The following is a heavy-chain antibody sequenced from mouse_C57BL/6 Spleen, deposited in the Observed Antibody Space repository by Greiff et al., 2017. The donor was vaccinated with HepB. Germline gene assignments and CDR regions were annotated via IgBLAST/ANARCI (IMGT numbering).Heavy chain of an antibody. J-gene: IGHJ4*01. CDR1: GYTFTSYW. Sequence: QVQLQQPGAELVKPGASVKLSCKASGYTFTSYWMYWVKQRPGHGLEWIGKIHPNSGSTNYNEKFKSKSTLTGDKAASTAYMQHSSLTSEDDAVYYCATYYCGIDYAMDYWGQGTSVTVSS. CDR3: ATYYCGIDYAMDY. CDR2: IHPNSGST. D-gene: IGHD1-1*01. V-gene: IGHV1-64*01.